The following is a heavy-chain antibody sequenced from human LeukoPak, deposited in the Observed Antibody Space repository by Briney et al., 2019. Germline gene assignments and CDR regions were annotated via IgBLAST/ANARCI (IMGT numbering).Heavy chain of an antibody. J-gene: IGHJ3*02. CDR1: GYTFTSYG. V-gene: IGHV1-18*01. CDR2: ISAHNGNT. D-gene: IGHD2-2*01. CDR3: ARWSSTSPLGAFDI. Sequence: ASVKVSCKASGYTFTSYGISWVRQAPGQGLEWMGWISAHNGNTNYAQKLQGRVTMTTDTSTSTAYMELRSLRSDDTAVYYCARWSSTSPLGAFDIWGQGTMVTVSS.